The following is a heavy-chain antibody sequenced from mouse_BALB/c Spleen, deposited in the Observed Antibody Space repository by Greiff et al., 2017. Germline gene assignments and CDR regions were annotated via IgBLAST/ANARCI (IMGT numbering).Heavy chain of an antibody. CDR2: ISSGGSYT. V-gene: IGHV5-9-4*01. CDR3: AMGRGAMDY. J-gene: IGHJ4*01. Sequence: EVQLVESGGGLVKPGGSLKLSCAASGFTFSSYAMSWVRQSPEKRLEWVAEISSGGSYTYYPDTVTGRFTISRDNAKNTLYLEMSSLRSEDTAMYYCAMGRGAMDYWGQGTSVTVSS. CDR1: GFTFSSYA.